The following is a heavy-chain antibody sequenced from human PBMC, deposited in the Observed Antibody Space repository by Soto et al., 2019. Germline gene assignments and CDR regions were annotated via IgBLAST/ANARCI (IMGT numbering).Heavy chain of an antibody. V-gene: IGHV3-30*18. J-gene: IGHJ4*02. Sequence: QVQLVESGGGVVQPGRSLRLSCAASGFTFSSYGMHWLRQATGKVLEWVAVISYDGSNKYYADSVKGRFTISRDNSKNTLYLLMNSLRAEDTAVYYRAKSYYYDSSGGLFDYWGQGTLVTVSS. CDR2: ISYDGSNK. CDR3: AKSYYYDSSGGLFDY. D-gene: IGHD3-22*01. CDR1: GFTFSSYG.